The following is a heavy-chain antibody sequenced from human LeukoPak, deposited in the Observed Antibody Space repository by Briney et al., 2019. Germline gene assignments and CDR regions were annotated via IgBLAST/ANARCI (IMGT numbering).Heavy chain of an antibody. CDR1: GFTFCDYA. D-gene: IGHD2-15*01. Sequence: PGGSLRLSCTASGFTFCDYAMSWVRQAPGKGLEGVGFIRSKAYGGTTGYAASVKGRFTISRDDSKSIAYLQMNSLKTEDTAVYYCTRVGCSGGSCYPAEYFQQWGQGTLVTVSS. J-gene: IGHJ1*01. CDR2: IRSKAYGGTT. CDR3: TRVGCSGGSCYPAEYFQQ. V-gene: IGHV3-49*04.